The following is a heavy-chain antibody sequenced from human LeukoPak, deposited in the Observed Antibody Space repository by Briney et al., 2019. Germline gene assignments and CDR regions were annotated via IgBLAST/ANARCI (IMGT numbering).Heavy chain of an antibody. D-gene: IGHD5-18*01. CDR3: ASTRRGYSYGYRAAEFDY. Sequence: GGSLRLSCAASGFTFSSYSMIWVRQAPGKGLEWISSISSSSSYIYYADSVKGRFTISRDNSKNTLYLQMNSLRAEDTAVYYCASTRRGYSYGYRAAEFDYWGQGTLVTVSS. CDR2: ISSSSSYI. V-gene: IGHV3-21*04. CDR1: GFTFSSYS. J-gene: IGHJ4*02.